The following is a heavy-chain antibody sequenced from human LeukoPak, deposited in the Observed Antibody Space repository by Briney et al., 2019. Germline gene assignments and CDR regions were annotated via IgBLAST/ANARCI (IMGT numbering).Heavy chain of an antibody. J-gene: IGHJ5*02. Sequence: GGSLRLSCAASGFIFSTYTMNWVRQAPGKGLEWVSYISSSSDTIYYAGSVKGRFTISRDNSNNILYLQMNNLRAEDTAVYYCVKDLVRDIWFGESWGQGTLVTVSS. CDR1: GFIFSTYT. CDR2: ISSSSDTI. V-gene: IGHV3-48*01. D-gene: IGHD3-10*01. CDR3: VKDLVRDIWFGES.